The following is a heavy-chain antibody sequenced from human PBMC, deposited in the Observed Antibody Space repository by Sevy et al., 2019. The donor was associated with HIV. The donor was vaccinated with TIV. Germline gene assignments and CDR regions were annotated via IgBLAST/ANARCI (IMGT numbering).Heavy chain of an antibody. CDR3: VTDMVTTNY. CDR2: ISDDGSKK. CDR1: GLNLRRNG. D-gene: IGHD5-12*01. V-gene: IGHV3-30*03. Sequence: GGSLRLSCAVSGLNLRRNGMHWVRQAPGKGLEWVAVISDDGSKKYYADSVKGRFTISRDNSKNTLYLQINSLRVEDTAVYYCVTDMVTTNYWGQKTLVTVSS. J-gene: IGHJ4*02.